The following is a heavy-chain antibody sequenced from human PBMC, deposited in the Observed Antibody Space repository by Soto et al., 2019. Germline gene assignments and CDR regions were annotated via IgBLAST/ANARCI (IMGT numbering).Heavy chain of an antibody. V-gene: IGHV1-18*01. Sequence: QVQLVQSGAEVKKPGASVKVSCKSSGYTFTSYGITWVRQAPGQGLEWMGWISAHNGNKKYAQKFQGRVTMTTDTSTSTAYMDLRSLRSDDTAVYYCARTGTAMPTRENYWGQGTLVTVSA. CDR2: ISAHNGNK. J-gene: IGHJ4*02. CDR3: ARTGTAMPTRENY. CDR1: GYTFTSYG. D-gene: IGHD5-18*01.